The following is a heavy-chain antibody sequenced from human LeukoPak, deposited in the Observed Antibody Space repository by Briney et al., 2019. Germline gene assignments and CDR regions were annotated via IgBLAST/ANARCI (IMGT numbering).Heavy chain of an antibody. V-gene: IGHV3-74*01. CDR3: ARRAGAYSHPYDY. CDR2: IDTDGSTT. J-gene: IGHJ4*02. CDR1: GFSFSRYW. D-gene: IGHD4/OR15-4a*01. Sequence: GGSLRLSCAASGFSFSRYWMHWVRQAPGKGLVWVSDIDTDGSTTNYADSVKGRFTISRDNSKNTLYLQMNSLRAEDTAVYYCARRAGAYSHPYDYWGQGTLVTVSS.